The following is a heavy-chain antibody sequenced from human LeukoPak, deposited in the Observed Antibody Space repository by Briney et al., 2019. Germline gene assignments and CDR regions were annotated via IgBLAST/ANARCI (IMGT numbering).Heavy chain of an antibody. V-gene: IGHV3-30*04. D-gene: IGHD1-20*01. Sequence: PGGSLRLSCAASGFTFSTYAMHWVRQAPGEGLEWVAVISYDGSNEYYADSVKGRFTISRDSSKNTLYLQMSSLRPEDTSVYHCARAGGLYNWNFGDAIDIWGQGTRVTVSS. CDR2: ISYDGSNE. J-gene: IGHJ3*02. CDR3: ARAGGLYNWNFGDAIDI. CDR1: GFTFSTYA.